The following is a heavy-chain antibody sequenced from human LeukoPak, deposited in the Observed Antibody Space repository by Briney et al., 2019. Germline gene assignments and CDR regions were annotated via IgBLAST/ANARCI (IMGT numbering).Heavy chain of an antibody. CDR2: SNPYNGNT. J-gene: IGHJ4*02. CDR1: GYTFTRYV. CDR3: ARDPEYSSGWILSGPFDY. V-gene: IGHV1-18*01. D-gene: IGHD6-19*01. Sequence: ASVKVSCKASGYTFTRYVISWGRQAPGQGRKWMGGSNPYNGNTNYAQKLQGRVTMTTDTSTSTAYMELRSLRSDDAAVYYCARDPEYSSGWILSGPFDYWGQGTLVTVSS.